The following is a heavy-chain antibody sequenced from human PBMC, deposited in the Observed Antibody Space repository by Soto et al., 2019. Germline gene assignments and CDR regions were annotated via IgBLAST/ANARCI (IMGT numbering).Heavy chain of an antibody. CDR1: GGSVSSGSYY. V-gene: IGHV4-61*01. CDR2: IYYSGST. Sequence: LSLTCTVSGGSVSSGSYYWSWIRQPPGKGLEWIGYIYYSGSTNYNPSLKSRVTISVDTSKNQFSLKLSSVTAADTAVYYCARGDYGGNYDYWGQGTLVTVSS. J-gene: IGHJ4*02. D-gene: IGHD4-17*01. CDR3: ARGDYGGNYDY.